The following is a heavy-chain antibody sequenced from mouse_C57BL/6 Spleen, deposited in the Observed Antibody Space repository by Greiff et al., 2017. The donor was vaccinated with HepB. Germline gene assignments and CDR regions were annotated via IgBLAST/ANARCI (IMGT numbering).Heavy chain of an antibody. CDR3: ARHIYYDYDWFAY. CDR2: ISGGGGNT. D-gene: IGHD2-4*01. V-gene: IGHV5-9*01. CDR1: GFTFSSYT. Sequence: EVQRVESGGGLVKPGGSLKLSCAASGFTFSSYTMSWVRQTPEKRLEWVATISGGGGNTYYPDSVKGRFTISRDNAKNTLYLQMSSLRSEDTALYYCARHIYYDYDWFAYWGQGTLVTVSA. J-gene: IGHJ3*01.